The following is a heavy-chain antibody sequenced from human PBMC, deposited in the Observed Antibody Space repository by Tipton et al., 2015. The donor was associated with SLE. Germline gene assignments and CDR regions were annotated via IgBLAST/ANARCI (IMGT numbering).Heavy chain of an antibody. Sequence: TLSLTCVIYGESFSGYYWNWIRQPPGKGLEWVGEINHSGSANYNPSLKSRVSISVDTSKNQFSLGLSSVTAADTAVYYCARGRDSSSWLLGMDVWGQGTTVTVSS. V-gene: IGHV4-34*01. CDR1: GESFSGYY. D-gene: IGHD6-13*01. CDR3: ARGRDSSSWLLGMDV. J-gene: IGHJ6*02. CDR2: INHSGSA.